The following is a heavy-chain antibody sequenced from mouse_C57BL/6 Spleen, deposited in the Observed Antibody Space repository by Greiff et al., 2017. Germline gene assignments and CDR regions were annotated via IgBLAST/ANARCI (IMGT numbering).Heavy chain of an antibody. CDR1: GYTFTDYY. Sequence: VQLQQSGPELVKPGASVKISCKASGYTFTDYYMNWVKQSHGKSLEWIGDINPNNGGTSYNQKFKGKATLTVDKSSSTAYMELRSLTSEDSAVYYCARYYYGSSYVRYAMDYWGQGTSVTVSS. V-gene: IGHV1-26*01. D-gene: IGHD1-1*01. CDR3: ARYYYGSSYVRYAMDY. CDR2: INPNNGGT. J-gene: IGHJ4*01.